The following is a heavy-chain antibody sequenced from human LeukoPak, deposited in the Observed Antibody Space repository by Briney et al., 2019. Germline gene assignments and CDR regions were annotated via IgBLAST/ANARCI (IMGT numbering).Heavy chain of an antibody. Sequence: PSETLSLTCTVSGGSISSGGYYWSWIRQHPGKGLEWIGYIYYSGSTYYNPSLKSRVTISVDTSKNQFSLKLSSVTAADTAVYYCARGRGRYCSSTSCLGRFDPWGQGTLVTVSS. CDR1: GGSISSGGYY. D-gene: IGHD2-2*01. J-gene: IGHJ5*02. V-gene: IGHV4-31*03. CDR2: IYYSGST. CDR3: ARGRGRYCSSTSCLGRFDP.